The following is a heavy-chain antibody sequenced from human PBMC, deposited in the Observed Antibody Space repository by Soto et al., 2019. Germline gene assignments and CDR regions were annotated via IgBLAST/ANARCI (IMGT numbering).Heavy chain of an antibody. D-gene: IGHD4-17*01. J-gene: IGHJ4*02. Sequence: QVQLVQSGAEVKKPGASVKVSCKASGYTFTGYYMHWVRQAPGQGLEWMGWINPNSGNTGYAQKFQGRVTMTRNTSISTAYMELSSLRSEDTAVYYCARRRTTGAVDYWGQGTLVTVSS. V-gene: IGHV1-8*02. CDR2: INPNSGNT. CDR3: ARRRTTGAVDY. CDR1: GYTFTGYY.